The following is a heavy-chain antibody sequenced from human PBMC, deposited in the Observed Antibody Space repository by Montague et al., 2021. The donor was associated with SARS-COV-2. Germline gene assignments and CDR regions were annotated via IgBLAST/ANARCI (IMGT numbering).Heavy chain of an antibody. CDR2: TYHRSKWYS. CDR1: GDSVANNSGA. D-gene: IGHD6-19*01. CDR3: LRYSGWFYFDF. J-gene: IGHJ4*02. V-gene: IGHV6-1*01. Sequence: CAISGDSVANNSGARSWITQAPSRGLEWLGRTYHRSKWYSDYAPSLRGRLTVNPDASKNEFSLELNYVTPEDTAVYYCLRYSGWFYFDFWGQGTLVTVS.